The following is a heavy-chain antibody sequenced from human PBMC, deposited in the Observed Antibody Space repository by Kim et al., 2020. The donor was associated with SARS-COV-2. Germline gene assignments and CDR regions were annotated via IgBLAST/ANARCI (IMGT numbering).Heavy chain of an antibody. V-gene: IGHV3-64D*09. D-gene: IGHD6-13*01. Sequence: DSVKGRFTISRDNSKNTLYLQMSSLRAEDTAVYYCVRSKQQLVRGDWFDPWGQGTLVTVSS. CDR3: VRSKQQLVRGDWFDP. J-gene: IGHJ5*02.